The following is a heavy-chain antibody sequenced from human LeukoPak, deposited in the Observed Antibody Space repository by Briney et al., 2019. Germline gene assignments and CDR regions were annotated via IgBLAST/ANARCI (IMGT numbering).Heavy chain of an antibody. CDR2: TSAYNGNT. D-gene: IGHD6-19*01. J-gene: IGHJ4*02. CDR3: ARPIKTYSSGAEHY. CDR1: GYTFTSYG. Sequence: ASVKVSCKASGYTFTSYGITWVRQAPGQGLEWMGWTSAYNGNTNYAQKVQGRVTMTTDTSTSTAYMELRSLRSDDTAVYYCARPIKTYSSGAEHYWGQGTLVTVSS. V-gene: IGHV1-18*01.